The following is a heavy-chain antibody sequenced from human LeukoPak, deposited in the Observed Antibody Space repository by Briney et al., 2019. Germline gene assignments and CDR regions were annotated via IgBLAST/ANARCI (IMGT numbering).Heavy chain of an antibody. CDR1: GYTFTGYY. J-gene: IGHJ5*02. CDR2: INPNSGGT. CDR3: ARTYRPDNWFDP. V-gene: IGHV1-2*02. D-gene: IGHD4-11*01. Sequence: ASVKVSCKASGYTFTGYYMHWVRQAPGQGLEWMGWINPNSGGTNYARKFQGRVTMTRDTSISTAYMEPSRLRSDDTAVYYCARTYRPDNWFDPWGQGTLVTVSS.